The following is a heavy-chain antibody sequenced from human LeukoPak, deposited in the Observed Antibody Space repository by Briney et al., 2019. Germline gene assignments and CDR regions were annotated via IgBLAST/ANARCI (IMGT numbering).Heavy chain of an antibody. D-gene: IGHD5-24*01. V-gene: IGHV3-74*01. CDR3: VRDSNFKIDY. CDR1: GFTVSTYV. CDR2: INHDGSDI. Sequence: GGSLRLSCAVSGFTVSTYVMHWVRRAPREGLVWVSRINHDGSDISYADSVKGRSTISRDNAKNTLYLQMNSLRADDTAIYYCVRDSNFKIDYWGQGTLVTVSS. J-gene: IGHJ4*02.